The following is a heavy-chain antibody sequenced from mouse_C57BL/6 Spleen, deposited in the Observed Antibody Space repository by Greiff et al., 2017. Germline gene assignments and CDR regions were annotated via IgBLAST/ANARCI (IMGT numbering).Heavy chain of an antibody. CDR3: ARGGGMSFDY. D-gene: IGHD2-10*02. CDR1: GYTFTSYD. CDR2: IYPRDGST. J-gene: IGHJ2*01. V-gene: IGHV1-85*01. Sequence: QVQLQQSGPELVKPGASVKLSCKASGYTFTSYDINWVKQTPGKGLEWIGWIYPRDGSTKYNERFKGKATLTVDTPYSTAYMELHSLTSEDSAVYFCARGGGMSFDYWGQGTTLTVSS.